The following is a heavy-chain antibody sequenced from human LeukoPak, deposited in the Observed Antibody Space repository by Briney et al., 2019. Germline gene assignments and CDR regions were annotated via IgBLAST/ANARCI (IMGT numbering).Heavy chain of an antibody. Sequence: GDSLKISCKASGHRFTSYWIGWVRQMPGKGLEWMGVIHPGEYERRYSPSFEGQVTISADKSISTAYMQWSSLKASDTAMYYCARRTDSGWKWFDPWGQGTLVTVSS. V-gene: IGHV5-51*01. CDR1: GHRFTSYW. CDR2: IHPGEYER. D-gene: IGHD6-25*01. CDR3: ARRTDSGWKWFDP. J-gene: IGHJ5*02.